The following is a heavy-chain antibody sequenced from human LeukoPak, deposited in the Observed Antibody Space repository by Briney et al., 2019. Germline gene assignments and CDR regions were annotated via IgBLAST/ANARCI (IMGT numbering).Heavy chain of an antibody. D-gene: IGHD3-10*01. CDR2: IYYSGST. J-gene: IGHJ4*02. Sequence: NPSETLSLTCTVSGGSISSYYWSWIRQPPGKGLEWIGYIYYSGSTNYSPSLKSRVTISVDTSKNQFSLKLSSVTAADTAVYYCARHGRYYGSGSTFDYWGQGTLVTVSS. CDR3: ARHGRYYGSGSTFDY. V-gene: IGHV4-59*08. CDR1: GGSISSYY.